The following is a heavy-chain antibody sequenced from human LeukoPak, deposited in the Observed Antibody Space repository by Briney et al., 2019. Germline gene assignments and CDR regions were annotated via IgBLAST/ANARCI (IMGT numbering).Heavy chain of an antibody. D-gene: IGHD2/OR15-2a*01. CDR2: ISHDGTI. CDR3: TRENRPFCPFAF. J-gene: IGHJ4*02. Sequence: SETLSLTCGVSGGSIDITNYWRWVRQAPGEGLEWIGEISHDGTINYNPSLRSRVSMSLDRANNQFSLSLTSVTAADTAVYYCTRENRPFCPFAFWGQGVLVTVSS. CDR1: GGSIDITNY. V-gene: IGHV4-4*02.